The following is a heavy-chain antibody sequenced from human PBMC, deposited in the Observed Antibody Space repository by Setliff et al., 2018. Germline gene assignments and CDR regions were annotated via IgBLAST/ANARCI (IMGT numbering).Heavy chain of an antibody. CDR3: ARGLHDTSDDYYVGAFDM. V-gene: IGHV4-39*07. J-gene: IGHJ3*02. CDR1: GGSISSSIYY. D-gene: IGHD3-22*01. CDR2: IYYSGST. Sequence: PSETLSLTCTVSGGSISSSIYYWGWIRQPPGKGLEWIGSIYYSGSTYYNPSLKSRVTISVDTSKNKLSLRLTSVTAADTALYYCARGLHDTSDDYYVGAFDMWGLGTKVTVSS.